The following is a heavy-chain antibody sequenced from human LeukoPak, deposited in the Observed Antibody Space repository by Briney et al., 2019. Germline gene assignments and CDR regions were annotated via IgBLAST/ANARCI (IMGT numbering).Heavy chain of an antibody. CDR1: GGSISNSGGFY. CDR3: ARISQSSGGFYY. J-gene: IGHJ4*02. CDR2: ISYRGST. V-gene: IGHV4-31*02. D-gene: IGHD2-15*01. Sequence: PSETLSLTCTVSGGSISNSGGFYWTWIRQHPGDGLAWIGVISYRGSTYYNPSLKSRVSNSIDTSRIQFSLRLTSVTDDDTAVYACARISQSSGGFYYWGQGTLVTVSS.